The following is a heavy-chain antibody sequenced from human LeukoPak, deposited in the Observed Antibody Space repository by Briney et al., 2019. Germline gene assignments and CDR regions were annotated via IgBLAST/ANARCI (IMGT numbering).Heavy chain of an antibody. V-gene: IGHV4-39*07. CDR1: GGSISSGDFY. D-gene: IGHD3-3*01. CDR2: IRYTGNT. J-gene: IGHJ4*02. CDR3: ARGAYDFWSGYYHSPKFDY. Sequence: SETLSLTCSVSGGSISSGDFYWGWIRQPPGKGLEWIGNIRYTGNTFYKSSLKSRLTMSVDTSKNQFSLKLSSVTAADTAVYYCARGAYDFWSGYYHSPKFDYWGQGTLVTVSS.